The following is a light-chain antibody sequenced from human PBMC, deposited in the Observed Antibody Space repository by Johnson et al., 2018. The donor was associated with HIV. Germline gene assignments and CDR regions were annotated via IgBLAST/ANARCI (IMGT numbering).Light chain of an antibody. CDR1: SSNIGNNY. CDR3: GTWDSSLGKV. V-gene: IGLV1-51*01. CDR2: DNN. J-gene: IGLJ1*01. Sequence: QSVLTQSPSVSAAPGQKVTISCSGSSSNIGNNYVSWYQQLPGTAPKLLIYDNNKRPSGIPDRFSGSKSGTSATLGITGLQTGYEADYYCGTWDSSLGKVFGTGTKVPVL.